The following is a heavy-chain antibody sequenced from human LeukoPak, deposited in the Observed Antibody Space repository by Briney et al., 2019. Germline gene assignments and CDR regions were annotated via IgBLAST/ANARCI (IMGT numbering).Heavy chain of an antibody. Sequence: GGSLRLSCAASGFTVSSNYMSWVRQAPGKGLEWVSVFYSGGSTYYADSVKGRFTISRHNSKNTLYLQMNSLRAEDTAVYYCARGGDCSGGSCYSGYYYGMDVWGQGTTVTVSS. CDR3: ARGGDCSGGSCYSGYYYGMDV. J-gene: IGHJ6*02. CDR2: FYSGGST. D-gene: IGHD2-15*01. CDR1: GFTVSSNY. V-gene: IGHV3-53*04.